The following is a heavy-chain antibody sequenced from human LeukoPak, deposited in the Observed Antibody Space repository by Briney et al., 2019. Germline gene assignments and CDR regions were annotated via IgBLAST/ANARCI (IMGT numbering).Heavy chain of an antibody. J-gene: IGHJ4*02. D-gene: IGHD3-22*01. V-gene: IGHV1-2*02. CDR2: INPNSGGT. Sequence: GASVKVSCKASRYTFTGYYMHWVRQAPGQGLEWMGWINPNSGGTNYAQKFQGRVTMTRDTSISTAYMELSRLRSDDTAVYYCARDKTYYDSSGYYFDYWGQGTLVTVSS. CDR1: RYTFTGYY. CDR3: ARDKTYYDSSGYYFDY.